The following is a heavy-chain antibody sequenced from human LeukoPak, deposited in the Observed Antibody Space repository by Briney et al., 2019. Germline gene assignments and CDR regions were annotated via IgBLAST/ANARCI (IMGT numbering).Heavy chain of an antibody. V-gene: IGHV3-30*18. CDR1: GFTFSYYG. CDR3: AKGVVTTVTTTPGW. J-gene: IGHJ4*02. CDR2: ISYDGSNK. Sequence: PGGSLRLSCVASGFTFSYYGIHWVRQAPGKGLEWVAVISYDGSNKYYADSVKGRFTISRDNSKNTLYLQMNSLRAEDTAVYYCAKGVVTTVTTTPGWWGQGTLVTVSS. D-gene: IGHD4-17*01.